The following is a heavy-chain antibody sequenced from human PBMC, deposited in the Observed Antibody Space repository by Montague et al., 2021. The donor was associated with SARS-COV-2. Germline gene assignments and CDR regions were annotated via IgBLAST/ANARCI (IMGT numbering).Heavy chain of an antibody. CDR3: AKGGERITMIVVVITLADFDY. Sequence: LSLSCAASGFTFSSYAMSRVRQAPGKGLEWVSGISDSGGSTYYADSVKGRFTISRDNSKNTLYLQMNSLRAEDTAVYYCAKGGERITMIVVVITLADFDYWGQGTLVTVSS. V-gene: IGHV3-23*01. D-gene: IGHD3-22*01. J-gene: IGHJ4*02. CDR1: GFTFSSYA. CDR2: ISDSGGST.